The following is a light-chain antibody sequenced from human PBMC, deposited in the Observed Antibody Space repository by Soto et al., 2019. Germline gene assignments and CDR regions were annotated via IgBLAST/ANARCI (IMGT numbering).Light chain of an antibody. CDR1: QSVSSY. J-gene: IGKJ1*01. Sequence: TQSPATLSLSPGERATLSCRASQSVSSYVAWYQQKPGKAPKLLIYAASTLQSGVPSRFSGSGSGTDFTLTISCLQSEDFATYYCQQYYSYPQTFGQGTKVEIK. CDR2: AAS. CDR3: QQYYSYPQT. V-gene: IGKV1-8*01.